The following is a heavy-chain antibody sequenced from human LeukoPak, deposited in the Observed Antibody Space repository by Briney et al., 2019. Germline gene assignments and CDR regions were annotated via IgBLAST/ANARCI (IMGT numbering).Heavy chain of an antibody. J-gene: IGHJ4*02. CDR3: ASGPRRYCSSTSCYVKDY. Sequence: ASVKVSCKASGYTFTSYDINWVRQATGQGLEWMGWMNPNSGNTVYAQKFQGRVTMTRNTSISTAYMELSSLRSEDTAVYYCASGPRRYCSSTSCYVKDYWGQGTLVTVSS. D-gene: IGHD2-2*01. CDR2: MNPNSGNT. CDR1: GYTFTSYD. V-gene: IGHV1-8*01.